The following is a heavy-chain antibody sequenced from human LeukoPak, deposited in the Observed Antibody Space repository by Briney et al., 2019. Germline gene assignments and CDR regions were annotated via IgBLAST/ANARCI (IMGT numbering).Heavy chain of an antibody. CDR1: GFTFSSYA. CDR3: ARDRSKPRVYYYMDV. CDR2: ISGSGGST. V-gene: IGHV3-23*01. J-gene: IGHJ6*03. Sequence: GGSLRLSCAASGFTFSSYAMSWVRQAPGKGLEWVSAISGSGGSTYYADSVKGRFTISRDNSKNTLYLQMNSLRAEDTAVYYCARDRSKPRVYYYMDVWGKGTTVTVSS.